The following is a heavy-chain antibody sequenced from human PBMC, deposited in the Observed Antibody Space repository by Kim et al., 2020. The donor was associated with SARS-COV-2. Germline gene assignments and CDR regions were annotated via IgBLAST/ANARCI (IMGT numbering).Heavy chain of an antibody. D-gene: IGHD5-12*01. Sequence: SETLSLTCTVSGGSISSSSYYWGWIRQPPGKGLEWIGSIYYSGSTYYNPSLKSRVTISVDTSKNQFSLTLSFVTAADTAVYYCARDLPGYGGYRDGDFDYWGQGTLVTVSS. CDR1: GGSISSSSYY. CDR3: ARDLPGYGGYRDGDFDY. J-gene: IGHJ4*02. CDR2: IYYSGST. V-gene: IGHV4-39*07.